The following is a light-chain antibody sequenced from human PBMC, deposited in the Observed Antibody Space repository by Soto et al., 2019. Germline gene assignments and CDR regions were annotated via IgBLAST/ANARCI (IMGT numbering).Light chain of an antibody. CDR2: GAS. CDR3: QQYNNWPLT. V-gene: IGKV3-15*01. CDR1: QSVSSN. Sequence: EIVRAQSPATLSVSPGERATLSCRASQSVSSNLAWYQQKPGQAPRLLIYGASTRATGIPARFSGSGSGTEFTLTISSLQSEDFAVYYCQQYNNWPLTSGQGTRLEIK. J-gene: IGKJ5*01.